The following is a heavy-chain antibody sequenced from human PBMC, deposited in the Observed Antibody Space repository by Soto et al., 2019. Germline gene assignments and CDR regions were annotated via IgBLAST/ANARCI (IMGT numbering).Heavy chain of an antibody. D-gene: IGHD5-12*01. Sequence: GGSLRLSCAASGFTVSSNYMSWVRQAPGKGLEWVSVIYSGGSTYYADSVKGRFTISRDNSKNTLYLQMNSLRAEDTAVYYCARQCCGYDYASKRGYMDVWGKGTTVTVSS. CDR1: GFTVSSNY. J-gene: IGHJ6*03. CDR3: ARQCCGYDYASKRGYMDV. V-gene: IGHV3-66*04. CDR2: IYSGGST.